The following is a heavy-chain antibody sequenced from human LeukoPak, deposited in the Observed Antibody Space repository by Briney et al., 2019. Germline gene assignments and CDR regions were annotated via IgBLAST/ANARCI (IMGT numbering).Heavy chain of an antibody. CDR2: ISSSGSTI. V-gene: IGHV3-11*01. J-gene: IGHJ6*03. Sequence: GGSLRLSCAASGFTFSDHYMSWIRQAPGKGLKWVSYISSSGSTIYYADSVKGRFTISRDNAKNSLYLQMNSLRAEDTAVYYCARVRGEVVAAFEFIMKPHYYYYMDVWGKGTTVTISS. CDR1: GFTFSDHY. CDR3: ARVRGEVVAAFEFIMKPHYYYYMDV. D-gene: IGHD2-15*01.